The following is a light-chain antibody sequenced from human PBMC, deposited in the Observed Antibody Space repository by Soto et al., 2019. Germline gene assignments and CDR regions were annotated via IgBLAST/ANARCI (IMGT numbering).Light chain of an antibody. CDR3: QSYDSSNSSDV. CDR2: EDN. CDR1: SGSIASNY. V-gene: IGLV6-57*02. Sequence: NFMLTQPHSVSESPGKTVTISCTGSSGSIASNYVQWYQQRPGSAPTTVIYEDNQRPSGVPDRFSGSIDSSSNSASLTISGLKTEDEADYYCQSYDSSNSSDVFGSGTQLTVL. J-gene: IGLJ6*01.